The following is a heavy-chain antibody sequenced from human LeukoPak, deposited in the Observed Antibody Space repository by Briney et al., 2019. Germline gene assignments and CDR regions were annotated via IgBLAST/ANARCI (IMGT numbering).Heavy chain of an antibody. CDR3: TKSDGYGLIRI. CDR1: GGSFGGYY. D-gene: IGHD3-10*01. Sequence: SETLSLTCAAYGGSFGGYYWSWIRQPPGKGLEWIGEINHSGSTNYNPSLKSRVTISVDTSKNQFSLKLSSVTAADTAAYYCTKSDGYGLIRICGRGTMVTVSS. V-gene: IGHV4-34*03. CDR2: INHSGST. J-gene: IGHJ3*02.